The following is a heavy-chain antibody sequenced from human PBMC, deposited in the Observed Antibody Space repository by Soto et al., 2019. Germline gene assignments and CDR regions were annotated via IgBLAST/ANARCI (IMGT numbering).Heavy chain of an antibody. Sequence: SETLSLTCAVSGDSISSGYYWAWIRQPPGKGLEWIGSIYNTGTITYNPSLKSRATMSVDTSRNQFSLTLTSVNAADTAVYYCARDDFGRNTRAFDPWGQGTLVTVSS. CDR1: GDSISSGYY. CDR3: ARDDFGRNTRAFDP. V-gene: IGHV4-38-2*02. CDR2: IYNTGTI. J-gene: IGHJ5*02. D-gene: IGHD4-17*01.